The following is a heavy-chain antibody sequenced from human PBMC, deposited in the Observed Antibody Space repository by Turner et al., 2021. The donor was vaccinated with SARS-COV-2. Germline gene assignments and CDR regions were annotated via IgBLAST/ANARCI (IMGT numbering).Heavy chain of an antibody. V-gene: IGHV1-24*01. CDR1: GDTLTELS. CDR3: ATLPYPRHDGGSGYYVCDP. Sequence: VQLLQSGAEVKSPGPSVKVSCKVSGDTLTELSMHWVRQAPGKGLEWMGGMEPEDGETIYAQKCKGRVTMTEDRATETADMELSRLRSEDTAVYYCATLPYPRHDGGSGYYVCDPWGQGTLVTVSS. J-gene: IGHJ5*02. D-gene: IGHD3-3*01. CDR2: MEPEDGET.